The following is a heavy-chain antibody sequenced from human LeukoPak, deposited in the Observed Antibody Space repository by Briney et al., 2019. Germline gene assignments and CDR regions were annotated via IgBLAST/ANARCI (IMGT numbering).Heavy chain of an antibody. V-gene: IGHV4-39*01. Sequence: SETLSLTCSVSGGSIRGSSYYWGWIRQPPGKGLEWIGTIFFSGTTYYNPSLKSRATISVDTSKNQFFLNLNSVTAADTAVYYCARHSRIVVVITPSGLDSWGQGALVTVSS. CDR3: ARHSRIVVVITPSGLDS. D-gene: IGHD3-22*01. CDR2: IFFSGTT. J-gene: IGHJ4*02. CDR1: GGSIRGSSYY.